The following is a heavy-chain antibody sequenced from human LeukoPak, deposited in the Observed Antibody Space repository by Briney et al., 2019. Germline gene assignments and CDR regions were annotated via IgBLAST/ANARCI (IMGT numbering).Heavy chain of an antibody. CDR2: INPNSGGT. J-gene: IGHJ5*02. Sequence: ASVKLSCKASGYTFSGYYIFWVRRAPGQGLEWMGWINPNSGGTNYAPEFQGRLTMTRDTSITTAYMELSTLRSDDTAVYYCALIGDHAWFDPWGQGTLVTVSS. CDR3: ALIGDHAWFDP. V-gene: IGHV1-2*02. D-gene: IGHD3-10*01. CDR1: GYTFSGYY.